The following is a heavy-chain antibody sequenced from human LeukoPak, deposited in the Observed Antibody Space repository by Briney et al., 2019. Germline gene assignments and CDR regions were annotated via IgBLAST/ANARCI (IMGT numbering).Heavy chain of an antibody. D-gene: IGHD3-10*01. V-gene: IGHV4-34*01. CDR2: INHSGSP. CDR3: ARGKGSGSRPFDY. CDR1: GGSFSGYY. Sequence: SETLSLTCAVYGGSFSGYYWSWIRQPPGKGLEWIGEINHSGSPNYNPSLKSRVTISVDTSKNQFSLKLSSVTAADTAVYYCARGKGSGSRPFDYWGQGTLVTVSS. J-gene: IGHJ4*02.